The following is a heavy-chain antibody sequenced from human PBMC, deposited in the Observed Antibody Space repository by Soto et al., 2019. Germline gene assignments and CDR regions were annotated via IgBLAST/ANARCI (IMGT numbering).Heavy chain of an antibody. CDR3: SRVGCSNSKCYTRGMDV. J-gene: IGHJ6*02. D-gene: IGHD2-2*01. V-gene: IGHV4-4*07. CDR1: GGSISGYY. Sequence: PSETLSLTCTVSGGSISGYYWSWVRQPAGKGLEWVGRIYSDGTTNYSPSLKSRVTMSRDTSKDQFSLHLNSVTAADTAVYYCSRVGCSNSKCYTRGMDVWGQGPRVTVSS. CDR2: IYSDGTT.